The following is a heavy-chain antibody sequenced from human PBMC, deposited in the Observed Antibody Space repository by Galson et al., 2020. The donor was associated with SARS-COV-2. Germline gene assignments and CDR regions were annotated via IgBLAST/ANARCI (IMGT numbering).Heavy chain of an antibody. V-gene: IGHV4-38-2*02. CDR1: GYSISSGYY. CDR2: IFHSGNT. J-gene: IGHJ5*02. Sequence: SETLSPTCTVSGYSISSGYYWGWIRQPPGKGLEWIGSIFHSGNTYYNLSLKSRVTISVDTSKNQFSLKLSSVTAADTAVYYCAREGPYNWFDPWGQGTLVTVSS. CDR3: AREGPYNWFDP.